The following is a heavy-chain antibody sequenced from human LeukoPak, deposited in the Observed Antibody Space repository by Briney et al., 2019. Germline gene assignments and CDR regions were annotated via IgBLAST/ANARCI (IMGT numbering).Heavy chain of an antibody. CDR1: GFTFSSES. Sequence: GGSLRLSCSDFGFTFSSESMNCVRQAPGKGLEWVSSISSSSSYIYYADSVKGRFTISRDNAKNSLYLQMNSLRAEHTAVYYCARAPKITMVRGVNYYYYMDVCGKGTTVTVSS. V-gene: IGHV3-21*01. CDR3: ARAPKITMVRGVNYYYYMDV. CDR2: ISSSSSYI. D-gene: IGHD3-10*01. J-gene: IGHJ6*03.